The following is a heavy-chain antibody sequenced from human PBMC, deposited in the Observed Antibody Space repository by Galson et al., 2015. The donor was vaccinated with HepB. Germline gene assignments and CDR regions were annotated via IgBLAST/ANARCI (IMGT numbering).Heavy chain of an antibody. J-gene: IGHJ2*01. CDR1: GYNFDTYR. Sequence: QSGGEATKPGESLKISCQGSGYNFDTYRIGWVRQMPGKGLEWVGSIYPGDSDTKYSPSFQGKVTISADKSISTAYLQWSSLKASDTAIYYCARHPSYYDNWYFELWGRGTLVTVSS. D-gene: IGHD3-22*01. CDR2: IYPGDSDT. V-gene: IGHV5-51*01. CDR3: ARHPSYYDNWYFEL.